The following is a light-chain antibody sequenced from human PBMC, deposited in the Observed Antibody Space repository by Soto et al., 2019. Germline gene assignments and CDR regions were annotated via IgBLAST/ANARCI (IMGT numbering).Light chain of an antibody. CDR2: AAS. J-gene: IGKJ1*01. CDR1: QSISNW. CDR3: HQSYSTWT. Sequence: DIQMTQSPSTLPASVGDRVTITCRASQSISNWLAWYQQKPGKAPKLLIYAASSLQDGVPSRFSGSGSGTDFALTISSLQTEDFATYYCHQSYSTWTFGQGTKVDIK. V-gene: IGKV1-39*01.